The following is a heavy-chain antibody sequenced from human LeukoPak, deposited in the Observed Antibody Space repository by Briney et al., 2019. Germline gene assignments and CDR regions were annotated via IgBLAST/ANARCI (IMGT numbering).Heavy chain of an antibody. V-gene: IGHV3-23*01. CDR2: ISGSGGST. CDR1: GFTFSSYA. Sequence: PGGSLRLSCAASGFTFSSYAMSGVRQAPGKGLEWVSDISGSGGSTYYADSVKGRFIISRDNSKNTLYLEMNSLRAEDTAVYHCAKRETTVTTNFERWGQGTLVTVSS. D-gene: IGHD4-17*01. CDR3: AKRETTVTTNFER. J-gene: IGHJ1*01.